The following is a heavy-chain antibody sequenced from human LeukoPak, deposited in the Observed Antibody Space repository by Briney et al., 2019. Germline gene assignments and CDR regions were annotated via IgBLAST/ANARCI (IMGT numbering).Heavy chain of an antibody. CDR3: ARDPVDIVVVVAAPRYFDY. CDR1: GGTFSSYA. J-gene: IGHJ4*02. D-gene: IGHD2-15*01. Sequence: SVKVSCKASGGTFSSYAISWVRQAPGQGLEWMGRIIPILGIANYAQKFQGRVTITADKSTSTAYMELSSLRSEDTAVYYCARDPVDIVVVVAAPRYFDYWGQGTLVTVSS. CDR2: IIPILGIA. V-gene: IGHV1-69*04.